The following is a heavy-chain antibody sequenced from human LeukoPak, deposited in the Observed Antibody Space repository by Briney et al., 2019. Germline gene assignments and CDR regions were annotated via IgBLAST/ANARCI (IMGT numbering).Heavy chain of an antibody. Sequence: SETLSLTCTVSGGSIRSGSHYWAWIRQPPGKGLEWIGSIYYSGSTYYNPSLENRVTISIDTSKNHFSLKLSSLSAADTSIYYCAKRDDSGGNLVDLWGQGTLVTVS. V-gene: IGHV4-39*02. CDR1: GGSIRSGSHY. CDR3: AKRDDSGGNLVDL. CDR2: IYYSGST. J-gene: IGHJ4*02. D-gene: IGHD3-22*01.